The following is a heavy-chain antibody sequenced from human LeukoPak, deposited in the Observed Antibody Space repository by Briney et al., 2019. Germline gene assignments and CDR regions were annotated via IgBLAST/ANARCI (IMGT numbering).Heavy chain of an antibody. J-gene: IGHJ1*01. CDR3: ARDETATGKLFQH. CDR1: EFAFSSSW. D-gene: IGHD3-9*01. V-gene: IGHV3-74*01. Sequence: GGSLTLSCTASEFAFSSSWMHWVRRGPGKGLVWVSRIHSDGTTATYADSVKGRFTISRDNAKSTLYLQMNSLRAEDTAIYYCARDETATGKLFQHWGQGTLVTVSS. CDR2: IHSDGTTA.